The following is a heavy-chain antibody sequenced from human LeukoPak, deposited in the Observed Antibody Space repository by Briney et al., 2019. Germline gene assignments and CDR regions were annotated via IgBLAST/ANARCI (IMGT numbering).Heavy chain of an antibody. V-gene: IGHV1-24*01. CDR3: TTVYYTLLPGYLNQMDV. CDR1: EYSVTEVA. D-gene: IGHD3-9*01. J-gene: IGHJ6*04. CDR2: FHPKDADM. Sequence: ASVKVSCKVSEYSVTEVAIHWVRQTGEGLEWMGGFHPKDADMIYAQKFQGRVTMTQDTSTDTVYMELSSLRSEDTAIYYCTTVYYTLLPGYLNQMDVWGKGTPVTISS.